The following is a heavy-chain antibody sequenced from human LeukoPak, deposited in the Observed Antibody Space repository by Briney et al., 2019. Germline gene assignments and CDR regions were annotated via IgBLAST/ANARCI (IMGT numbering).Heavy chain of an antibody. Sequence: GGSLRLSCAASGFTFSDYAMHWVRQAPGNGLEWVAVTSYDGSNEHFADSVKGRFTISRDNSENTLYLQMNSLRAEDTAVYYCARNQIAMIAVAQDWYFDLWGRGTLVTVSS. CDR3: ARNQIAMIAVAQDWYFDL. D-gene: IGHD3-22*01. J-gene: IGHJ2*01. CDR2: TSYDGSNE. CDR1: GFTFSDYA. V-gene: IGHV3-30-3*01.